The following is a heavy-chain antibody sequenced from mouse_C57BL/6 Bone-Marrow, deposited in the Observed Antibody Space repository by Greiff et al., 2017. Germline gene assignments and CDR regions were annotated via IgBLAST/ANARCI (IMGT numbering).Heavy chain of an antibody. CDR3: ARNYYAMDY. J-gene: IGHJ4*01. V-gene: IGHV5-6*01. CDR1: GFTFSSYG. CDR2: ISSGGSYT. Sequence: EVQLVESGGDLVKPGGSLKLSCAASGFTFSSYGMSWVRQTPDQRLEWVATISSGGSYTYYPDSVKGRFTISRDNAKNTLYLQMSSLKSEDTAMYYCARNYYAMDYWGQGTSVTVSS.